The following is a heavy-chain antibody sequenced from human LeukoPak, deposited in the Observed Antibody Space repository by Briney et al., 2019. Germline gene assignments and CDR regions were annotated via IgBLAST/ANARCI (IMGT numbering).Heavy chain of an antibody. CDR2: ISSSSSYI. V-gene: IGHV3-11*06. J-gene: IGHJ4*02. CDR1: GFTFSDYY. CDR3: VASSGWYYFDY. Sequence: GGSLRLSCAASGFTFSDYYMSWIRQAPGKGLEWVSSISSSSSYIYYADSVKGRFTISRDNAKNSLYLQMNSLRAEDTAVYYCVASSGWYYFDYWGQGTLVTVSS. D-gene: IGHD6-19*01.